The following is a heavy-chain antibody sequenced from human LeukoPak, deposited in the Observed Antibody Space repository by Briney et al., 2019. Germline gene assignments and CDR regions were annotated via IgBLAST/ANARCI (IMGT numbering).Heavy chain of an antibody. CDR3: ARSGIAAAGDRFYYYYYMDV. D-gene: IGHD6-13*01. Sequence: PGGSLRLSCAASGFTFSSYWMSWVRQAPGKGLEWVANIKQDGSEEYYVDSVKGRFTISRDNAKNSLYLQMNSLRAEDTAVYYCARSGIAAAGDRFYYYYYMDVWGKGTTVTVSS. CDR1: GFTFSSYW. V-gene: IGHV3-7*01. J-gene: IGHJ6*03. CDR2: IKQDGSEE.